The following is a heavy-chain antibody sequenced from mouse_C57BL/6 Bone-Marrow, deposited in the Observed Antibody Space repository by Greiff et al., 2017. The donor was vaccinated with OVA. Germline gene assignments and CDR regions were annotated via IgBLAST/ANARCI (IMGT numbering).Heavy chain of an antibody. Sequence: LQQSGPGILQPSQTLSLTCSFSGFSLSTFGMGVGWIRQPSGKGLEWLAHIWWDDDKYYNPALKSRLTISKDTSKNQVFLKIANVDTADTATYYCAPQGSGYVGFAYWGQGTLVTVSA. CDR2: IWWDDDK. V-gene: IGHV8-8*01. D-gene: IGHD3-2*02. CDR3: APQGSGYVGFAY. J-gene: IGHJ3*01. CDR1: GFSLSTFGMG.